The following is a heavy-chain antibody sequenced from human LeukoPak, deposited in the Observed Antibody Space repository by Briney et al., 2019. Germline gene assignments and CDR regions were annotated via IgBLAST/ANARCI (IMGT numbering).Heavy chain of an antibody. CDR1: GYSFTNNW. Sequence: GESLKISCKGSGYSFTNNWIGWVRQMPGKGLEWMGITYPGDSNSRYSPSFQGQVTISADKSISSAYLQWSSLKASDTAMYYCVRSPACSSGTCYPNWFDPWGQGTLVTVSS. V-gene: IGHV5-51*01. CDR2: TYPGDSNS. J-gene: IGHJ5*02. D-gene: IGHD2-15*01. CDR3: VRSPACSSGTCYPNWFDP.